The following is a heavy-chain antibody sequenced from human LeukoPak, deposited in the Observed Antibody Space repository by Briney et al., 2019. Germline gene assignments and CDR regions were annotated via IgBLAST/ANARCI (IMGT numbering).Heavy chain of an antibody. CDR2: IKQDGSEK. J-gene: IGHJ4*02. V-gene: IGHV3-7*01. CDR1: GFTFSDYG. D-gene: IGHD3-16*02. Sequence: GGSLRLSCAASGFTFSDYGMHWVRQSPGKVLEWVANIKQDGSEKYYVDSVKGRFTISRDNAKNSLYLQMNSLRAEDTAVYYCARIDRLGELSLYPYYFDYWGQGTQVTVSS. CDR3: ARIDRLGELSLYPYYFDY.